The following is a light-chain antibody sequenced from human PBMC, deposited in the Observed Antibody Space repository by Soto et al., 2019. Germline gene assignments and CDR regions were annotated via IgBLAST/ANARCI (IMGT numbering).Light chain of an antibody. CDR3: QRYNSCCS. CDR2: KAS. CDR1: QSISSW. V-gene: IGKV1-5*03. J-gene: IGKJ1*01. Sequence: DIQMTDAPSTLSESVGDRVTITCRASQSISSWLAWYQQKPGKAPKLLIYKASSLESGVPSRFSGSGSGTEFTFTISSLQPDDFATYYCQRYNSCCSFGQGTKVYIK.